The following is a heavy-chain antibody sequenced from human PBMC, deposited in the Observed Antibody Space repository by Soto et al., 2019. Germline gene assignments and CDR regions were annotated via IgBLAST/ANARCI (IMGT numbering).Heavy chain of an antibody. D-gene: IGHD6-13*01. CDR3: ARGGDSSSWFSPVTGGWFDP. Sequence: QVQLVQSGAEVQKPGSSVKVSCKASGGTFSSYAISWVRQAPGQGLEWMGGIIPIFGTANYAQKFQGRVTITADKSTSTAYMELSSLRSEDTAVYYCARGGDSSSWFSPVTGGWFDPWGQGTLVTVSS. CDR2: IIPIFGTA. CDR1: GGTFSSYA. V-gene: IGHV1-69*06. J-gene: IGHJ5*02.